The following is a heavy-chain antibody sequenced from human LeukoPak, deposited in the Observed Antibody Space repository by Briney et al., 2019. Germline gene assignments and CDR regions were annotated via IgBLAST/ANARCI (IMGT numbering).Heavy chain of an antibody. V-gene: IGHV3-23*01. CDR1: GITFSSYG. Sequence: GGSLRLSCAASGITFSSYGMSWVRQGPGKGLEWVSSISSTGGTTYYADSVKGRFTISRDNSKNTLYLQMNSLRAEDTAIYYCAKNGDRGAYCTGGTCYPYFYYYMDVWGKGTTVTI. J-gene: IGHJ6*03. CDR2: ISSTGGTT. CDR3: AKNGDRGAYCTGGTCYPYFYYYMDV. D-gene: IGHD2-15*01.